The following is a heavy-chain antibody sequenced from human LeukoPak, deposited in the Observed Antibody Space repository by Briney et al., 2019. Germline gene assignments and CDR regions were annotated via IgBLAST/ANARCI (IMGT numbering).Heavy chain of an antibody. CDR3: AKGLSPTRSPYCMDV. Sequence: GRSLRLSFEVSGFTMKNFGMHWVRQAPGKGLEWVAVIWYDGSQKHYVESVKGRFTISRENSMNTLSLQMNGLRVEDTAVYYCAKGLSPTRSPYCMDVWGKGTTVTVSS. V-gene: IGHV3-33*06. CDR2: IWYDGSQK. D-gene: IGHD1-26*01. J-gene: IGHJ6*03. CDR1: GFTMKNFG.